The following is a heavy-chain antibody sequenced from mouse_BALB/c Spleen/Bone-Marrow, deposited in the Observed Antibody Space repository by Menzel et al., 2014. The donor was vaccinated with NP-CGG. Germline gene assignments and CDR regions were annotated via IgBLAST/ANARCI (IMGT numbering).Heavy chain of an antibody. CDR1: GYTFTSYW. Sequence: QVQLQQSGAELVKPGASVKLSCKASGYTFTSYWMHWVKQRPGQGLEWIGEIDPSDSCTNYNQKFKGKATLTVDKSSSTAYMQLSSLTSEDSAVYYCARDSITTVVATDYWGQGTTLTVSS. D-gene: IGHD1-1*01. J-gene: IGHJ2*01. V-gene: IGHV1-69*02. CDR3: ARDSITTVVATDY. CDR2: IDPSDSCT.